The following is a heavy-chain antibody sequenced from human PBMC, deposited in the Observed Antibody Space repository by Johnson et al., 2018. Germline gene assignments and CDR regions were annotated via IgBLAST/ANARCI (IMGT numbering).Heavy chain of an antibody. V-gene: IGHV3-66*02. J-gene: IGHJ6*03. CDR2: ISSGGST. CDR1: AFTVSSKS. Sequence: VQLVESGGGLVPPGGSLRLSCAASAFTVSSKSMSWVRQAPGKGLEWVSVISSGGSTYYADSGTGRFTIPRDNSKNTLYLQMNSLRAEDTAVYYCARVATIYYYYYMDVWGKGTTVTVSS. D-gene: IGHD5-24*01. CDR3: ARVATIYYYYYMDV.